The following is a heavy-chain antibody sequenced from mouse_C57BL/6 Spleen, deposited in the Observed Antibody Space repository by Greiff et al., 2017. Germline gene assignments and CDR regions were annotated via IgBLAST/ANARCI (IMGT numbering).Heavy chain of an antibody. J-gene: IGHJ2*01. D-gene: IGHD2-1*01. V-gene: IGHV5-17*01. Sequence: EVKVVESGGGLVKPGGSLKLSCAASGFTFSDYGMHWVRQAPEKGLEWVAYISSGSSTIYYADTVKGRFTISRDNAKNTLFLQMTSLRSEDTAMYYCARPFYYGNYIDYWGQGTTRTVSS. CDR3: ARPFYYGNYIDY. CDR2: ISSGSSTI. CDR1: GFTFSDYG.